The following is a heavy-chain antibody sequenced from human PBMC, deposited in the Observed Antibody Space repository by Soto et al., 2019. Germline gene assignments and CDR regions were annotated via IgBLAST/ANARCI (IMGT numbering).Heavy chain of an antibody. CDR3: ATGAACLAAHVI. CDR1: GYTFTSFG. V-gene: IGHV1-18*01. Sequence: ASVKASCKASGYTFTSFGVNWVRQAPGQGLEWIGWVNTYNGNTKYSQKFQGRVTMTADTSTSTAYMEVGSLRSDDTAIYYCATGAACLAAHVIWGQGTPVTIFS. J-gene: IGHJ4*02. CDR2: VNTYNGNT. D-gene: IGHD6-6*01.